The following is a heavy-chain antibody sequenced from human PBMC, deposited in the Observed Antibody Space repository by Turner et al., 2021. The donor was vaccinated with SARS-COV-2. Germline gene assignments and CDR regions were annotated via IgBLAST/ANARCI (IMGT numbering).Heavy chain of an antibody. CDR3: AKDSGAVDGSFDF. V-gene: IGHV1-2*02. Sequence: QVQLVRSGTEVRRPGAAVKVSGRASGYRFKGSYIHWVRQAPGQGLEWMGWINPNAGATNYAQKSQGRVTLTRDTSIRTVYMELTRLRADDTAVYYCAKDSGAVDGSFDFWGQGSLVAVSS. CDR1: GYRFKGSY. CDR2: INPNAGAT. J-gene: IGHJ4*02. D-gene: IGHD3-10*01.